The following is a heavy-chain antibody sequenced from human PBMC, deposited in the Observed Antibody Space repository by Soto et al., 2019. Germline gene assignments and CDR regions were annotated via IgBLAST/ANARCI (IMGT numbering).Heavy chain of an antibody. D-gene: IGHD5-12*01. CDR1: GASISSSY. CDR2: VYHTGAT. Sequence: SETLSLTCTVSGASISSSYWSWIRQSPERGLEWIAYVYHTGATNYNPSLKSRVTISLDTSKGQFSLNLTPLTTADTAVYFCARGGNRYSNVASGVGGFDYWGQGSLVTVSS. CDR3: ARGGNRYSNVASGVGGFDY. J-gene: IGHJ4*02. V-gene: IGHV4-59*01.